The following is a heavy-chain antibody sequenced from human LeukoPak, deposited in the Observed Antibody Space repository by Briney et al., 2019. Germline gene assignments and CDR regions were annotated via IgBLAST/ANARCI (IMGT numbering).Heavy chain of an antibody. CDR2: INPNGGGT. CDR3: ARENNSGWYRKAAFDY. J-gene: IGHJ4*02. CDR1: GYTFTGYY. Sequence: GAPVKVSCKASGYTFTGYYIHWVRQAPGQGLKWMGWINPNGGGTNYAQNFQGRVTMTRDTSISTAYMELSRLRSDDTAIYYCARENNSGWYRKAAFDYWGQGTLVTVTS. V-gene: IGHV1-2*02. D-gene: IGHD6-19*01.